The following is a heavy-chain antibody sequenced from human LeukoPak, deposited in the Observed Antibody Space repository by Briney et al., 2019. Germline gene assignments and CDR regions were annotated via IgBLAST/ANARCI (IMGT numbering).Heavy chain of an antibody. CDR1: GFTFRSYS. Sequence: GGSLRLSCAASGFTFRSYSMNWVRQAPGKGLEWVSSVSSSSSHILYADSVKGRFTISRDNAKNSLYLQLNSLRAEDTAVYYCARDREMYSSGWYEGDAFAFRGQGTMVTVSS. CDR3: ARDREMYSSGWYEGDAFAF. D-gene: IGHD6-13*01. J-gene: IGHJ3*01. V-gene: IGHV3-21*01. CDR2: VSSSSSHI.